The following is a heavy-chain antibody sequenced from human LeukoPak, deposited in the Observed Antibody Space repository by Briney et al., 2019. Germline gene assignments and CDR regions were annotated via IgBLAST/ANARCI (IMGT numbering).Heavy chain of an antibody. J-gene: IGHJ4*02. V-gene: IGHV3-23*01. D-gene: IGHD2-2*01. Sequence: GGSLRLSCAAAGFTFSSYAMNWVRQAPGKGLEWVSAITSAGNTYYADSVKGRFTISRDSSKNTLYLQMNSLRSEDTAVYYCAKGGGPYHLPTDYWGQGTLVTVSS. CDR1: GFTFSSYA. CDR3: AKGGGPYHLPTDY. CDR2: ITSAGNT.